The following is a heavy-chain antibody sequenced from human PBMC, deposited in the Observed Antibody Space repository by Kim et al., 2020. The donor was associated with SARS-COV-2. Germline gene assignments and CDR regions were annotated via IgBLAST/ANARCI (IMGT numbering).Heavy chain of an antibody. Sequence: GSLRLSCAASGFTFSSYAMSWVRQAPGKGLEWVSAISGSGGSTYYADSVKGRFTIARDNSKNTMYLQMNSLRAEDTAVYYCAKAPPTYYYGSGSYIFDYWGHGTLVTVSS. V-gene: IGHV3-23*01. CDR2: ISGSGGST. CDR3: AKAPPTYYYGSGSYIFDY. J-gene: IGHJ4*01. CDR1: GFTFSSYA. D-gene: IGHD3-10*01.